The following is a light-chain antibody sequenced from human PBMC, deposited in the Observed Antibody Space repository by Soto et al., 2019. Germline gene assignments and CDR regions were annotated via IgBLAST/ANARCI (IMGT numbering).Light chain of an antibody. CDR3: QQYYSTPRGT. J-gene: IGKJ1*01. CDR2: WAS. Sequence: DIVMTQSPDSLAVSLGERATINCKSSQSVLYSSNNKNYLAWYQQKPGQPPNLLIYWASTRESGVPDRFSGSGSVTDFTLTISSLQAEDVAVYYCQQYYSTPRGTFGQGTKVEIK. CDR1: QSVLYSSNNKNY. V-gene: IGKV4-1*01.